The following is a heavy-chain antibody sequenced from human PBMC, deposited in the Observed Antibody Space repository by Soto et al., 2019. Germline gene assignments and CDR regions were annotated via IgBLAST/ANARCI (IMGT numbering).Heavy chain of an antibody. Sequence: XXTLSLTCTVSGGSISSYYWRWIRQPPGKGLEWLGYVYYNGITNYNPSLKSRVTMSVDTSKNQLSLKLTSLTAADTAIYYCTRANWYSEYWGQGTLVTVSS. CDR2: VYYNGIT. CDR3: TRANWYSEY. CDR1: GGSISSYY. D-gene: IGHD7-27*01. J-gene: IGHJ4*02. V-gene: IGHV4-59*01.